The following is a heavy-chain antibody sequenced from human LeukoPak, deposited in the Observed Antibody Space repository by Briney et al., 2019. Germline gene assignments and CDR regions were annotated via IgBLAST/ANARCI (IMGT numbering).Heavy chain of an antibody. J-gene: IGHJ4*02. D-gene: IGHD6-19*01. V-gene: IGHV1-8*01. CDR3: ARVPEYSSGWMVDY. Sequence: ASVKVSCKASGYTFTSYDINWVRQATGQGLEWMGWMNPNSGNTGYAQKFQGRVTMTRNTSISTAYMELSSLRSEDTAVYYCARVPEYSSGWMVDYWGQGTLVTVSS. CDR1: GYTFTSYD. CDR2: MNPNSGNT.